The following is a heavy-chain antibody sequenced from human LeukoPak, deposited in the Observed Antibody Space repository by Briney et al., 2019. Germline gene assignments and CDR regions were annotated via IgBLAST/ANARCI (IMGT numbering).Heavy chain of an antibody. CDR3: ARDYAFYI. Sequence: SETLSLTCTVSGDSISSYYWSWIRQPPGKGLEWIGCIYYSGNTNYNPSLKSRVTISIDTSKNQFSLKLSSVTAADTAVYYCARDYAFYIWGQGTMVTVSS. J-gene: IGHJ3*02. V-gene: IGHV4-59*01. CDR2: IYYSGNT. CDR1: GDSISSYY.